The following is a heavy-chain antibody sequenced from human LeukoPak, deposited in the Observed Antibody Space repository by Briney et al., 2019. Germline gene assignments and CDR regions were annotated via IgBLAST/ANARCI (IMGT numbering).Heavy chain of an antibody. J-gene: IGHJ6*03. CDR3: ARDAPIYCSSTSCYEAEAYYYYYYMDV. V-gene: IGHV7-4-1*02. CDR2: INTNTGNP. Sequence: ASVTVSFKASGYTFTGYYMHWVRQAPGQGLEWMGWINTNTGNPTYAQGFTGRFVFSLDTSVSTAYLQISSLKAEDTAVYYCARDAPIYCSSTSCYEAEAYYYYYYMDVWGKETTVTVSS. CDR1: GYTFTGYY. D-gene: IGHD2-2*01.